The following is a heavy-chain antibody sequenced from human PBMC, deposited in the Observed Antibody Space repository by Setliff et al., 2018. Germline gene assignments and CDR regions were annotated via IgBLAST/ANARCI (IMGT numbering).Heavy chain of an antibody. J-gene: IGHJ6*03. Sequence: SETLSLPCRVSGGSISSGNYYWGLIRQPPGKGLEWVATIYYSGSTYSNPSLKSRLIISVDAPDNQFSVKLSSVTDADTAVYYCARHKSNGSGSYPSLYMDVWGKGIMVTVSS. D-gene: IGHD3-10*01. CDR2: IYYSGST. V-gene: IGHV4-39*01. CDR1: GGSISSGNYY. CDR3: ARHKSNGSGSYPSLYMDV.